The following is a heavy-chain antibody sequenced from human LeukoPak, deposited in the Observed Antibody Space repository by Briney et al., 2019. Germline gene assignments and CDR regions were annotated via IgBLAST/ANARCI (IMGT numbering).Heavy chain of an antibody. Sequence: PSETLSLTCAVYGGSFSGYYWSWIRHPPGKGLEWIGEINHSGSTNYNPSLRSRVTISVDTSKNQFSLKLSSVTAADTAVYYCARSPWQWLVRERGFHYWGQGTLVTVSS. CDR2: INHSGST. D-gene: IGHD6-19*01. J-gene: IGHJ4*02. V-gene: IGHV4-34*01. CDR3: ARSPWQWLVRERGFHY. CDR1: GGSFSGYY.